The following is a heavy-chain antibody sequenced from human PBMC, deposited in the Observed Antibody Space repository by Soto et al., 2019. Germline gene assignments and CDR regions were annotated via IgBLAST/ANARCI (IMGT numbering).Heavy chain of an antibody. CDR1: GFTFDDYA. D-gene: IGHD6-13*01. CDR3: ARGIAAAGKVDY. CDR2: ISWNSGSI. V-gene: IGHV3-9*01. Sequence: GGSLRLSCAASGFTFDDYAMHWVRQAPGKGLEWVSGISWNSGSIGYADSVKGRFTISRDNAKNSLYLQMNSLRAEDTASYYCARGIAAAGKVDYWGQGTLVTVSS. J-gene: IGHJ4*02.